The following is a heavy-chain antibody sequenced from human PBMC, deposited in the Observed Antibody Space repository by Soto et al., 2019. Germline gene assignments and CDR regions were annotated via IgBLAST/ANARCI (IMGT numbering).Heavy chain of an antibody. D-gene: IGHD3-22*01. V-gene: IGHV3-48*01. CDR1: GFTFSGYN. J-gene: IGHJ4*02. CDR2: ISSSSGTI. CDR3: AKPRGYYDSSGYPTPDY. Sequence: EVQLVESGGGLVQPGGSLRLSCAASGFTFSGYNMNWVRQAPGKGLEWVSYISSSSGTIYYADSVKGRFTISRDNGKNSLYLQMNSLRAEDTAVYYCAKPRGYYDSSGYPTPDYWGQGTLVTVSS.